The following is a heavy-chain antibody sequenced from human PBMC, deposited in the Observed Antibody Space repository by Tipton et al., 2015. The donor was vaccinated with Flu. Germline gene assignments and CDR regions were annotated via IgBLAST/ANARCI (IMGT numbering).Heavy chain of an antibody. D-gene: IGHD2-15*01. Sequence: TLSLTCAVYGGSFSGYYWSWIRQPPGKGLEWIGEINHSGSTNYNPSLKSRVTISVDTSKNQFSLKLSSVTAADTAVYYCAVGDCSGGSCYSRSRPFDYWGQGTLVTVSS. V-gene: IGHV4-34*01. J-gene: IGHJ4*02. CDR2: INHSGST. CDR3: AVGDCSGGSCYSRSRPFDY. CDR1: GGSFSGYY.